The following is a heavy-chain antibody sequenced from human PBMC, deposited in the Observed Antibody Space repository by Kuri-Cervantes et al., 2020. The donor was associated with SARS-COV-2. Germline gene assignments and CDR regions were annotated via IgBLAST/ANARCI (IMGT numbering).Heavy chain of an antibody. Sequence: GESLKISCIASGFIFHNYWMDWVRQAPGKGLEWVGRIKSKTDDGTTDYAAPVKGRFTISRDDSKNTLYLQMNSLKTEDTAVYYCTRGPRYYGSGTYYNAGYWGQGTLVTVSS. CDR1: GFIFHNYW. CDR3: TRGPRYYGSGTYYNAGY. CDR2: IKSKTDDGTT. J-gene: IGHJ4*02. V-gene: IGHV3-15*01. D-gene: IGHD3-10*01.